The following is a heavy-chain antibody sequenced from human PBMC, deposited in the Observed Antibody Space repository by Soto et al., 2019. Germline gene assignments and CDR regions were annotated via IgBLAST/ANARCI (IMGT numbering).Heavy chain of an antibody. CDR2: MNPNSGNT. V-gene: IGHV1-8*01. CDR1: GYTFTSYD. CDR3: ATGTHVMTRSSPYYFDY. D-gene: IGHD3-22*01. Sequence: ASVKVSCKASGYTFTSYDINWVRQATGQGLEWMGWMNPNSGNTGYAQKFQGRVTMTRNTSISTAYMELSSLRSEDTAVYYCATGTHVMTRSSPYYFDYWCQGTLLTVSS. J-gene: IGHJ4*02.